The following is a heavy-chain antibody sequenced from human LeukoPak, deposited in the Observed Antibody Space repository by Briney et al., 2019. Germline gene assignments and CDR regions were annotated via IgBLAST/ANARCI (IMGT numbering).Heavy chain of an antibody. J-gene: IGHJ2*01. D-gene: IGHD4-11*01. CDR2: ISYDGSNK. CDR1: GFTFSSYG. CDR3: AKHDDDSSYWYFDL. V-gene: IGHV3-30*18. Sequence: PGRSLRLSCAASGFTFSSYGMHWVRQAPGKGLEWVAVISYDGSNKYYADSVKGRFTISRDNSKNTLYLQMNSLRAEDTAVYYCAKHDDDSSYWYFDLWGRGTLVIVFS.